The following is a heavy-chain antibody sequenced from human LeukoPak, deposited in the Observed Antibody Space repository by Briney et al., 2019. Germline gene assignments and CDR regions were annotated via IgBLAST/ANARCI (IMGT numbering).Heavy chain of an antibody. V-gene: IGHV1-58*02. J-gene: IGHJ3*02. D-gene: IGHD1-26*01. Sequence: ASVKVSCKASGFTFTSSAMQWVRQARGQRLEWIGWIVVGSGNTNYAQKFQERVTITRDMSTSTAYMELSSLRSEDTAVYYCAAVLSPGWELRRGAFDIWGQGTMVTVSS. CDR3: AAVLSPGWELRRGAFDI. CDR1: GFTFTSSA. CDR2: IVVGSGNT.